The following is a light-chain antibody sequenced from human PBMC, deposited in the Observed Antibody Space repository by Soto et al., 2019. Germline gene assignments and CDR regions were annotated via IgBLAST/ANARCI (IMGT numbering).Light chain of an antibody. CDR1: NIGSKS. CDR3: QVWDSSSDRGV. V-gene: IGLV3-21*04. CDR2: YDS. Sequence: SYELTQPPSVSVAPGKTARITCGGNNIGSKSVHWYQQKPGQAPVLVIYYDSDRPSGIPERFSGSNSGNTATLTISRVEAGDEAHYYCQVWDSSSDRGVFGGGTKLTVL. J-gene: IGLJ2*01.